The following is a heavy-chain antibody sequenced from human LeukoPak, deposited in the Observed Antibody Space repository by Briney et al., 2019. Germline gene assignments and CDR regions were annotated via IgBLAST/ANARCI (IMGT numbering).Heavy chain of an antibody. D-gene: IGHD5-24*01. CDR1: GGSISNFYY. CDR2: VYYTGSP. CDR3: ARGAMATTPFFDY. J-gene: IGHJ4*02. Sequence: PSETLSLTCPVSGGSISNFYYWTWIRQPPGKGLEWIGYVYYTGSPNFNPYLKSRVTMSLDTSKNQFSLKLTSLTAADTAVYYCARGAMATTPFFDYWGQGTLVTVSS. V-gene: IGHV4-59*01.